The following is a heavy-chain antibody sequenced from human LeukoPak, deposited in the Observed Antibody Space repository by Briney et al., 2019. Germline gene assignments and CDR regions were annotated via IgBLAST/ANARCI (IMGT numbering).Heavy chain of an antibody. J-gene: IGHJ6*03. CDR1: GGSISSGSYY. CDR2: IYTSGST. Sequence: SETLSLTCTVSGGSISSGSYYWSWIRQPAGKGLEWIGRIYTSGSTNYNPSLKSRVTISVDTSKNQFSLRLSSVTAADTAVYYCASNGYYCIEVWGKGTTVTVSS. D-gene: IGHD2-8*01. V-gene: IGHV4-61*02. CDR3: ASNGYYCIEV.